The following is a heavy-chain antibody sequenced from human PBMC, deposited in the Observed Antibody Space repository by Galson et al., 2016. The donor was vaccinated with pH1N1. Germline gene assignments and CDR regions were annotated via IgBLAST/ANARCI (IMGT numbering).Heavy chain of an antibody. V-gene: IGHV4-4*07. Sequence: TLSLTCTVSSGSLSSHYWSWIRQPAGKGLEWIGRIYTSGSTKYNPSLKSRVTMSVDTSKSQFSLKVTSLTAADTAVYYCAREYLVVGEGWEYGLDVWGQGTTVTVSS. D-gene: IGHD1-26*01. CDR2: IYTSGST. CDR1: SGSLSSHY. CDR3: AREYLVVGEGWEYGLDV. J-gene: IGHJ6*02.